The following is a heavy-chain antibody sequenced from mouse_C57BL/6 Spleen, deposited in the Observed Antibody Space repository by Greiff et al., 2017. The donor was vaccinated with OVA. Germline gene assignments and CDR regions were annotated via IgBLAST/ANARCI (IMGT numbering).Heavy chain of an antibody. CDR1: GYTFTDYY. CDR2: INPNNGGT. Sequence: VQLQQSGPELVKPGASVKISCKASGYTFTDYYMNWVKQSHGKSLEWIGDINPNNGGTSYIQKFKGKATLTVDKSSSTAYMELRSLTSEDSAVYYCARRIPHYYGSSYDYWGQGTTLTVSS. J-gene: IGHJ2*01. D-gene: IGHD1-1*01. CDR3: ARRIPHYYGSSYDY. V-gene: IGHV1-26*01.